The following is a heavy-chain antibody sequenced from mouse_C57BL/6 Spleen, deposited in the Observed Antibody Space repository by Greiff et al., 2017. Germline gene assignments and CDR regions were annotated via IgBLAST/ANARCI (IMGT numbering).Heavy chain of an antibody. Sequence: EVQLQQSGPELVKPGASVKISCKASGYTFTDYYMNWVKQSHGKSLEWIGDINPNNGGTSYNQKFKGKATLTVDKSSRTAYMELRSLTSEDSAVYYCARLGYGYSFADWGQGTLVTVSA. CDR1: GYTFTDYY. V-gene: IGHV1-26*01. CDR2: INPNNGGT. J-gene: IGHJ3*01. CDR3: ARLGYGYSFAD. D-gene: IGHD2-2*01.